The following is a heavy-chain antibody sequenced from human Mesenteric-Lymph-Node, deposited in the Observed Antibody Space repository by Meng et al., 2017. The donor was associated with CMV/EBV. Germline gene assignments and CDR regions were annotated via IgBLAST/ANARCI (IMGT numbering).Heavy chain of an antibody. D-gene: IGHD1-26*01. CDR2: IHPGDSDT. Sequence: GESLKISCRASGYSFSTYWIGWVRQMPGKGLEWMGIIHPGDSDTRYSPSFEGRVTISADKSIKTAYLQWSSLKASDTAMYYCARHFSGSHSGMDVWGQGTTVTVSS. CDR1: GYSFSTYW. V-gene: IGHV5-51*01. J-gene: IGHJ6*02. CDR3: ARHFSGSHSGMDV.